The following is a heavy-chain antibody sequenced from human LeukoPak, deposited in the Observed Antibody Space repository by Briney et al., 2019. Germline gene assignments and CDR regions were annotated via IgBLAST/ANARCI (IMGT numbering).Heavy chain of an antibody. D-gene: IGHD3-3*01. Sequence: GGSLRLSCAASGFTFSSYAMHWVRQAPGKGLEWVAVKSYDGSNKYYADSVKGRFTISRDNSKNTLYLQMNSLRAEDTAVYYCARESPYDFWSGYYWGQGTLVTVSS. CDR1: GFTFSSYA. CDR3: ARESPYDFWSGYY. CDR2: KSYDGSNK. J-gene: IGHJ4*02. V-gene: IGHV3-30-3*01.